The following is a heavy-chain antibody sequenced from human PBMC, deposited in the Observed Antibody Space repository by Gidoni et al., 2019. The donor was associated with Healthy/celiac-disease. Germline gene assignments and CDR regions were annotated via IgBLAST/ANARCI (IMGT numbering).Heavy chain of an antibody. CDR3: ARGSYKPASHWFDP. J-gene: IGHJ5*02. V-gene: IGHV4-30-4*01. CDR2: IYYSGST. D-gene: IGHD2-15*01. Sequence: WIGYIYYSGSTYDKSSIKSRVTISVDTSKNKFSRKLSSVTDADTAVYYCARGSYKPASHWFDPWGQGTLVTVSS.